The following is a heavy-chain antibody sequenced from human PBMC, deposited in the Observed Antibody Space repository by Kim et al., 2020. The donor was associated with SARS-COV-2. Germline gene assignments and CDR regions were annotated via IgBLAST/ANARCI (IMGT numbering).Heavy chain of an antibody. V-gene: IGHV3-66*01. Sequence: GGSLRLSCVASGFTVSNTYMSWVRQAPGKGLEWVSIIYGGGSTYYADSVKGRLTISRDDYRNTVYLQMNSVRAEDTAVYFCAREPSTYFDYWGQGTLVTVSS. J-gene: IGHJ4*02. CDR2: IYGGGST. CDR3: AREPSTYFDY. CDR1: GFTVSNTY.